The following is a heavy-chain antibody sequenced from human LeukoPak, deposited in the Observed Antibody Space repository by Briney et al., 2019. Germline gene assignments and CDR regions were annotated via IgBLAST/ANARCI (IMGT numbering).Heavy chain of an antibody. D-gene: IGHD5-24*01. J-gene: IGHJ4*02. CDR2: IYYSGST. CDR3: ARAQSNQMATKI. V-gene: IGHV4-59*12. CDR1: GGSFSGYY. Sequence: PSETLSLTCAVYGGSFSGYYWSWIRQPPGKGLEWIGYIYYSGSTNYNPSLKSRVTISVDTSKDQFSLKVSSVTAADTAVYYCARAQSNQMATKIWGQGTLVTVSS.